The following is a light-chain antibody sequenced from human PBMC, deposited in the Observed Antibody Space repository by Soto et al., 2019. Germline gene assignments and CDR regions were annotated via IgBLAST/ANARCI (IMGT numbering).Light chain of an antibody. V-gene: IGKV3-15*01. Sequence: IVMTQSPATLSVSPGERVALSCRASQDIRSSLAWYQQKPGQAPRLLIYGASIRATGVPATCGGSGSGTEFTLSISSLQSEHLGVYYCQQDSSWPLTFGGGTKVEIK. CDR2: GAS. CDR1: QDIRSS. CDR3: QQDSSWPLT. J-gene: IGKJ4*01.